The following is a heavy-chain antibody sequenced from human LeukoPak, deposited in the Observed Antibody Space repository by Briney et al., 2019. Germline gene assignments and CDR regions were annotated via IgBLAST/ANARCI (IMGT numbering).Heavy chain of an antibody. CDR1: GFIFNDYW. CDR2: IKEDSSDK. Sequence: GGSLRLSCAASGFIFNDYWLSWVRQAPGKGLEWVANIKEDSSDKDYVDSVRGRFTISRDNAKNTMYLQMNSLRAEDTAVYYCARDDLYGDYDAFDIWGQGTMVTVSS. J-gene: IGHJ3*02. D-gene: IGHD4-17*01. V-gene: IGHV3-7*03. CDR3: ARDDLYGDYDAFDI.